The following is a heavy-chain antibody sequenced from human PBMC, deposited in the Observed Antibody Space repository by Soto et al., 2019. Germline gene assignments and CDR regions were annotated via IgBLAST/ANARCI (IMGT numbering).Heavy chain of an antibody. CDR1: GGSISSGGYY. CDR2: IYYSGST. J-gene: IGHJ5*02. D-gene: IGHD3-10*01. Sequence: KPSETLSLTCTVSGGSISSGGYYWSWIRQHPGKGLEWIGYIYYSGSTYYNPSLKSRVTISVDTSKNQFSLKLSSVADADTAVYYCARGAIGSGSYPRGNWFDPWGQGTLVTVSS. CDR3: ARGAIGSGSYPRGNWFDP. V-gene: IGHV4-31*03.